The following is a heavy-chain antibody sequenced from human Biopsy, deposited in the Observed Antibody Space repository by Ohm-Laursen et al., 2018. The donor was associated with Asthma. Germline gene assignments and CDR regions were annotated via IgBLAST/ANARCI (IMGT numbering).Heavy chain of an antibody. J-gene: IGHJ6*02. D-gene: IGHD3-16*01. CDR2: LSYNGNNK. CDR3: AKDFYECRRGVCYAAGYAMDV. CDR1: GFILSNYD. V-gene: IGHV3-33*05. Sequence: SLRLSCSASGFILSNYDMRWVRQAPGKGLEWVAVLSYNGNNKYYADSVRGRFTISRDNSENTVTLQMDRLRVEDSATYYCAKDFYECRRGVCYAAGYAMDVWGRGTTVTVAS.